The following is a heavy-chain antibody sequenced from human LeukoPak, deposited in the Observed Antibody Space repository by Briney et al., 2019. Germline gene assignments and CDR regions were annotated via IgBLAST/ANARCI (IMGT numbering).Heavy chain of an antibody. Sequence: ASVEVSCKASAHTFTGYYMHWVRQAPGQGLEWMGWINPNTGATNYAQKFQGRVTMTRDTSLSTAYMELSRLKTDDTAVYYCARFEGRAESGFDYWGQGTLVTVSS. CDR3: ARFEGRAESGFDY. CDR1: AHTFTGYY. CDR2: INPNTGAT. J-gene: IGHJ4*02. V-gene: IGHV1-2*02. D-gene: IGHD1-14*01.